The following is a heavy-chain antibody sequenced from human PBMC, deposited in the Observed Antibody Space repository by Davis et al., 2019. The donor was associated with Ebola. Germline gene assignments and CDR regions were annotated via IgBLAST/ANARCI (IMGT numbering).Heavy chain of an antibody. Sequence: PGGSLRLSCAASGFTFSSYDMNWVRQAPGKGLEWVSFIRTGSTANIYYADSVKGPFTASRDNAKNSLYLQMNGLRDEDTAVYYCARDRSGGAFDIWGQGTMVTVSS. CDR3: ARDRSGGAFDI. V-gene: IGHV3-48*02. CDR1: GFTFSSYD. J-gene: IGHJ3*02. CDR2: IRTGSTANI. D-gene: IGHD1-26*01.